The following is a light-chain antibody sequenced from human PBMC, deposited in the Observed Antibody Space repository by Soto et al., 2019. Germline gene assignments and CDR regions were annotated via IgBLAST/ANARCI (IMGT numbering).Light chain of an antibody. CDR2: GAS. CDR3: HQYDSAPWT. CDR1: QTVSSSY. Sequence: EIVLTQSPGTLSLTPGERATLSCRASQTVSSSYLAWYQQRPGQAPRLLIYGASSRATGIPDRFSGSGSGTDFTLTIIRLQPEDFALYYCHQYDSAPWTFGQGTWVDIK. J-gene: IGKJ1*01. V-gene: IGKV3-20*01.